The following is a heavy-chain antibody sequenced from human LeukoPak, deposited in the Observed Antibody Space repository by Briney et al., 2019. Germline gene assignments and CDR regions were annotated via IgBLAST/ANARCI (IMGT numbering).Heavy chain of an antibody. J-gene: IGHJ3*02. Sequence: GGSLRLSCAASGFTFSSYEMNWVRQAPGKGLEWVSYIGGSGSTIYYADSVKGRFTISRDNAKNSLYLQMNRLRGEDTAVYYCARDYLVGGTDAFDIWGQGTMVTDSS. V-gene: IGHV3-48*03. CDR3: ARDYLVGGTDAFDI. D-gene: IGHD1-1*01. CDR2: IGGSGSTI. CDR1: GFTFSSYE.